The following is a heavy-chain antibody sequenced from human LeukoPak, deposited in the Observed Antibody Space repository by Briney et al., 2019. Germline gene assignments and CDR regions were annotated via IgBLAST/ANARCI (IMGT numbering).Heavy chain of an antibody. CDR3: AKDRRYYGSGSSIAFDI. V-gene: IGHV3-66*01. CDR2: IYSGGST. D-gene: IGHD3-10*01. J-gene: IGHJ3*02. CDR1: EFSVGSNY. Sequence: PGGSLRLSCAASEFSVGSNYMTWVRQAPGKGLEWVSLIYSGGSTYYADSVKGRFTISRDNSKNTLYLQMNSLRAEDTAVYYCAKDRRYYGSGSSIAFDIWGQGTMVTVSS.